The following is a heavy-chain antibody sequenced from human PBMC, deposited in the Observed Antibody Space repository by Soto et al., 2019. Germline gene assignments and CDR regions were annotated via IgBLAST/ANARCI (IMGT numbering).Heavy chain of an antibody. CDR2: ISACNGKT. V-gene: IGHV1-18*01. J-gene: IGHJ4*01. D-gene: IGHD3-16*01. Sequence: ASVKVSCMASVYTFTNVGISWVRQAPGQWLELMGWISACNGKTNXAQNFQGRAXMTTDTSTSTSYMELRSLRSDDTAVYYWARGGTPIDYXG. CDR3: ARGGTPIDY. CDR1: VYTFTNVG.